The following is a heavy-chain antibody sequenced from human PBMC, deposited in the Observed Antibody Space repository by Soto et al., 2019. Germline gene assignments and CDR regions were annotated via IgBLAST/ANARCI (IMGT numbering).Heavy chain of an antibody. Sequence: VQLVESGGGVVQPGRSLRLSCAASGFTFSSYAMHWVRQAPGKGLEWVAVISYDGSNKYYADSVKGRFTISRDNSKNTLYLQMNSLRAEDTDVYYCARAPRATMNPGPMGYWSQGTLVTVSS. CDR3: ARAPRATMNPGPMGY. V-gene: IGHV3-30-3*01. D-gene: IGHD5-12*01. CDR1: GFTFSSYA. J-gene: IGHJ4*02. CDR2: ISYDGSNK.